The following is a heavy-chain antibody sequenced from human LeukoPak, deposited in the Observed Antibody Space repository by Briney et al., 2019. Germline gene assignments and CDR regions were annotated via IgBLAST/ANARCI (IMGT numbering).Heavy chain of an antibody. V-gene: IGHV1-2*02. D-gene: IGHD1-26*01. Sequence: ASVKVSCTASGYTFTGCYLHWVRQAPGQGLEWMGWIYPNTGATKYTQKFQGRVTMTRDTSFSTAYMEVSRLTSDDTAVYYCARDRSITERYSGSYFPDYWGQGTLVTISS. CDR1: GYTFTGCY. CDR2: IYPNTGAT. CDR3: ARDRSITERYSGSYFPDY. J-gene: IGHJ4*02.